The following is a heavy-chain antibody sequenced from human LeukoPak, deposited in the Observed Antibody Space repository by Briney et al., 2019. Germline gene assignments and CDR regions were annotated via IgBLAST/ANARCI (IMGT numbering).Heavy chain of an antibody. CDR2: ISSSGSTI. J-gene: IGHJ4*02. Sequence: TGGSLRLSCAASGFTFSSYEMNWVRQAPGKGLEWVSYISSSGSTIYYADSVKGRFTISRDNAKNSLYLQMNSLRAEDTAVYYCARIRRGYSYGYDVDYWGQGTLVTVSS. CDR1: GFTFSSYE. CDR3: ARIRRGYSYGYDVDY. D-gene: IGHD5-18*01. V-gene: IGHV3-48*03.